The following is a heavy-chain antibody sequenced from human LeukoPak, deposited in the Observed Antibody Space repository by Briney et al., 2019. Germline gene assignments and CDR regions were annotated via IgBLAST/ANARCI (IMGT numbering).Heavy chain of an antibody. Sequence: KPSETLSLTCTVSGGSISSHYWTWIRQTPGKGLEWIGYIYYTGSTNYNPSLKSRLTISLDRSKNQFSLKLSSVTAADTAVYYCARENGGIGPYYYYGMDVWGQGTTLTVSS. J-gene: IGHJ6*02. D-gene: IGHD2-15*01. CDR1: GGSISSHY. CDR3: ARENGGIGPYYYYGMDV. CDR2: IYYTGST. V-gene: IGHV4-59*11.